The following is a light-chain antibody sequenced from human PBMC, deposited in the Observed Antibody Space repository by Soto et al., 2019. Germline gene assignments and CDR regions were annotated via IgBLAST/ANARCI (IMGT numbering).Light chain of an antibody. CDR2: ASS. V-gene: IGLV1-40*01. Sequence: QSVLTQPPSVSGAPGQRVTLSCTGSSSNIGAGYDVHWYQQLPGTAPKLLIYASSHRPSGVPDRFSGSKSGTSASLAITGLQAEDEADYYCQSFDSSLTGSRVFGTGTKVTVL. CDR3: QSFDSSLTGSRV. CDR1: SSNIGAGYD. J-gene: IGLJ1*01.